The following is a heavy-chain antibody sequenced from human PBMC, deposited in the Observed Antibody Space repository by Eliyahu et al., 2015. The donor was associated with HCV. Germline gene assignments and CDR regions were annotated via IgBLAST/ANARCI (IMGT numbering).Heavy chain of an antibody. D-gene: IGHD1-26*01. CDR3: VREYSASLNDWFDP. Sequence: QLHLQESGPGVVKPFDTLSLTCXVSGXXIXGSSYFWGWVXQVPGEGXEWLGSISQSGDTYYNPSLKSRVTISVETARNQFSLSLTSVTAADTGRYYCVREYSASLNDWFDPWGQGTLVTVSS. CDR1: GXXIXGSSYF. V-gene: IGHV4-39*02. J-gene: IGHJ5*02. CDR2: ISQSGDT.